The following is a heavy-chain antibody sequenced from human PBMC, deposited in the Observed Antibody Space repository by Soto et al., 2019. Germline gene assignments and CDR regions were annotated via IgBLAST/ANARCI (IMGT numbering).Heavy chain of an antibody. CDR1: GFTFSSYA. CDR2: ISYDGSNK. CDR3: ARFTYWFDP. Sequence: QVQLVESGGGVVQPGRSLRLSCAASGFTFSSYAMHWVRQAPGKGLEWVAVISYDGSNKYYADSVKGRFTISRDNSKNTLYLQMNSLRAEDKAVYYCARFTYWFDPWGQGTLVTVSS. V-gene: IGHV3-30-3*01. D-gene: IGHD3-16*01. J-gene: IGHJ5*02.